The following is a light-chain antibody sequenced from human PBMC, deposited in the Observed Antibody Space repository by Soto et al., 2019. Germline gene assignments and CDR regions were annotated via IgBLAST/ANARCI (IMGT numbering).Light chain of an antibody. Sequence: QSVLTQPASVSGSPGQSITISCTGTSSDVGAYKYVSWYQQYPGKAPKLMIYEVSNRPSGVSNRFSGSKSGNTASLTISGLQAEDEADYYCSSYSSIGTLYVFGTGTKLTVL. V-gene: IGLV2-14*01. CDR2: EVS. CDR1: SSDVGAYKY. J-gene: IGLJ1*01. CDR3: SSYSSIGTLYV.